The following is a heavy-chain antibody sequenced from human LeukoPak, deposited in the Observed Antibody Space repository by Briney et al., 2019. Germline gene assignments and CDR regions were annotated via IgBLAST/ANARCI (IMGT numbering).Heavy chain of an antibody. CDR2: ISWNSGSI. D-gene: IGHD6-6*01. Sequence: GGSLRLSCAASGFTFDDYAMHWVRQAPGKGLEWVSGISWNSGSIGYADSVKGRFTISRDNAKNSLYLQMNSLRAEDTALHSKGGKQLVTSFDYWGQGTLVTVSS. V-gene: IGHV3-9*01. J-gene: IGHJ4*02. CDR1: GFTFDDYA. CDR3: GGKQLVTSFDY.